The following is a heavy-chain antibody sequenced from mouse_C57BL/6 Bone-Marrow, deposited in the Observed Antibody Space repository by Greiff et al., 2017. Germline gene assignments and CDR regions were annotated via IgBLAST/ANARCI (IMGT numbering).Heavy chain of an antibody. CDR3: ALFYVPDLYFDV. D-gene: IGHD1-1*01. Sequence: QVQLQQSGAELARPGASVKLSCKASGYTFTSYGISWVKQRTGQGLEWIGEIYPRSGNTYYNEKFKGKATLTAAHSSSTAYMERRSLTSEDSAVYFCALFYVPDLYFDVGGTGTTVTVSS. J-gene: IGHJ1*03. V-gene: IGHV1-81*01. CDR2: IYPRSGNT. CDR1: GYTFTSYG.